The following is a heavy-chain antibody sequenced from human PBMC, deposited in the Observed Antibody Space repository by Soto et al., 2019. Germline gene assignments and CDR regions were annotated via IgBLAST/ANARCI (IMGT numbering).Heavy chain of an antibody. CDR3: ARDGYYYEYYYGMDV. CDR1: GFTFSSYS. J-gene: IGHJ6*02. D-gene: IGHD3-22*01. CDR2: ISSSSSYI. V-gene: IGHV3-21*01. Sequence: EVQLVESGGGLVKPGGSLRLSCAASGFTFSSYSMNWVRQAPGKGLEWVSSISSSSSYIYYADSVKGRFTISRDNAKNSLYLQMNSLRAEDTAVYYCARDGYYYEYYYGMDVWGQGTTVTVSS.